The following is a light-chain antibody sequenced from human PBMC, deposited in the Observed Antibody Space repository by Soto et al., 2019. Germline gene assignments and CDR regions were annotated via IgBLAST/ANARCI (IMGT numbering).Light chain of an antibody. CDR3: PRYHKSPRT. J-gene: IGKJ1*01. V-gene: IGKV3-15*01. Sequence: EILLTQSPSTLSFSPGERATLSCRASQSVRSNFLAWYQQKPGQAPRLLIYGASTRAAIIPARFSGSGSGTEFTLTISSLQSEDFTVYPCPRYHKSPRTFGEGTKVDIK. CDR2: GAS. CDR1: QSVRSN.